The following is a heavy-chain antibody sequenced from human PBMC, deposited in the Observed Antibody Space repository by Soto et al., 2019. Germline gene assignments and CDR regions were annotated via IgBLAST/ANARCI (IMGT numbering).Heavy chain of an antibody. J-gene: IGHJ4*02. CDR2: IYSGGST. Sequence: GGSLRLSCAASGFTFSSYARSWVRQAPGKGLEWVSVIYSGGSTYYADSVKGRFTISRDNSENTLYLQMNSLRAEDTAVYYCARTCSGGTCSFDYWGQGTLVTVSS. V-gene: IGHV3-66*01. CDR3: ARTCSGGTCSFDY. CDR1: GFTFSSYA. D-gene: IGHD2-15*01.